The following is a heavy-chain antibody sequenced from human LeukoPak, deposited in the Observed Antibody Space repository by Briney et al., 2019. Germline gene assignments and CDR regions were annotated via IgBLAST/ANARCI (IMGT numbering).Heavy chain of an antibody. J-gene: IGHJ6*02. CDR2: ISAYNGNT. Sequence: GASVKVSCKASGYTFTSYGISWVRQAPGQGLEWMGWISAYNGNTNYAQKLQGRVTMTTDTSTSTAYMELRSLRSDDTAVYYCARDGGRWCSGGSCYSSHNYYYYGMDVWGQGTTVTVSS. V-gene: IGHV1-18*01. D-gene: IGHD2-15*01. CDR3: ARDGGRWCSGGSCYSSHNYYYYGMDV. CDR1: GYTFTSYG.